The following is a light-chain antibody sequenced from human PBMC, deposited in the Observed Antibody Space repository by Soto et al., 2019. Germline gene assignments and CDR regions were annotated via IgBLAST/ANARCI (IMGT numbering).Light chain of an antibody. V-gene: IGLV3-21*04. Sequence: SYELTQPPSVSVAPGTTARITCGGNNIGTKSVHWYQQKPGQAPVVVIYYDSDRASGIPERFSGSNSGNTATLTISRVESGDEADYYCHVWDTSSDHPVVFGGGTKVTVL. CDR2: YDS. CDR3: HVWDTSSDHPVV. CDR1: NIGTKS. J-gene: IGLJ2*01.